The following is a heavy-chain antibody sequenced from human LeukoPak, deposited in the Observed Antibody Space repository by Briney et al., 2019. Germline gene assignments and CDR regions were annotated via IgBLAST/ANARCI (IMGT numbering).Heavy chain of an antibody. CDR3: ARGSLGTLLDYYYMDV. CDR2: IYYSGST. Sequence: PSETLSLTCTVSGGSISSSSYYWGWIRQPPGKGLEWIGSIYYSGSTYYNPSLKSRVTISVDTSKNQFSLKLSSVTAADTAVYYCARGSLGTLLDYYYMDVWGKGTTVTVSS. V-gene: IGHV4-39*01. D-gene: IGHD7-27*01. J-gene: IGHJ6*03. CDR1: GGSISSSSYY.